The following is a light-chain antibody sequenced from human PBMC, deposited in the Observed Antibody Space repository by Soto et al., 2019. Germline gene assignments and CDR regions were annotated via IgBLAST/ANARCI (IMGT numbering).Light chain of an antibody. CDR1: QSISSN. V-gene: IGKV3-15*01. Sequence: EIVMTQSPATLSVSPGERATLSCRASQSISSNLAWYQQKPGQAPRLLIYGASTRATGIPARFSGSGSGTEFTLTISSLQSGDFAVYYCQHYNNWPPITFGQGTRLEIK. CDR2: GAS. CDR3: QHYNNWPPIT. J-gene: IGKJ5*01.